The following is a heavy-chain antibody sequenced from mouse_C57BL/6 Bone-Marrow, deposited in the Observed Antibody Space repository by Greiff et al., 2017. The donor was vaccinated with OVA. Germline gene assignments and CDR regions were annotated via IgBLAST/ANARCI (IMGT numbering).Heavy chain of an antibody. CDR3: ARESDYDEGFAY. J-gene: IGHJ3*01. CDR1: GYSITSGYY. V-gene: IGHV3-6*01. D-gene: IGHD2-4*01. Sequence: EVQLQQSGPGLVKPSQSLSLTCSVTGYSITSGYYWNWIRQFPGNKLEWMGYISYDGSNNYNPSLKNRISITRDTSKNQFFLKLNSVTTEDTATYYCARESDYDEGFAYWGQGTLVTVSA. CDR2: ISYDGSN.